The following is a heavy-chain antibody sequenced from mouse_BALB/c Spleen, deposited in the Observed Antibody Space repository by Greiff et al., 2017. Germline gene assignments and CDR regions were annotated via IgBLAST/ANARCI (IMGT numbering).Heavy chain of an antibody. Sequence: VQLQQSGAELAKPGASVKMSCKASGYTFTSYWMHWVKQRPGQGLEWIVYINPSTGYTEYNQKFKDKATLTADKSSSTAYMQLSSLTSEDSAVYYCARSGTAYWGQGTLVTVSA. V-gene: IGHV1-7*01. CDR1: GYTFTSYW. J-gene: IGHJ3*01. CDR3: ARSGTAY. D-gene: IGHD4-1*01. CDR2: INPSTGYT.